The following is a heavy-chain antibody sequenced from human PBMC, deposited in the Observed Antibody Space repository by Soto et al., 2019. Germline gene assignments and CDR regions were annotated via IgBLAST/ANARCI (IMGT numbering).Heavy chain of an antibody. V-gene: IGHV1-69*13. CDR3: ARDYQTDHYGDYFRALDP. D-gene: IGHD4-17*01. CDR1: GGTFSSYA. Sequence: ASVKVSCKASGGTFSSYAISWVRQAPGQGLEWMGGIIPIFGTANYAQKFQGRVTITADESTSTAYMELSSLRSEDTAVYYCARDYQTDHYGDYFRALDPWGPGTLVTVYS. J-gene: IGHJ5*02. CDR2: IIPIFGTA.